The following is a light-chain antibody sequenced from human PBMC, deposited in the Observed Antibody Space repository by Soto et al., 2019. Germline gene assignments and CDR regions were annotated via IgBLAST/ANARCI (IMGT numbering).Light chain of an antibody. J-gene: IGKJ1*01. CDR3: QHYDTYWT. CDR2: MAS. CDR1: QSISSW. V-gene: IGKV1-5*03. Sequence: DTQMTLSPSTLSASVGDRVTITCRATQSISSWLAWSQQKPGKAPKLLIYMASSLESGVPSRFSGSGSVTKFTLTISSLQPDDFAAYYCQHYDTYWTFGQGTKVDIK.